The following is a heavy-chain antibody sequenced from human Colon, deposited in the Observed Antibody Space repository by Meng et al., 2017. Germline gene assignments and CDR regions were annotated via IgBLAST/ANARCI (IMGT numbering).Heavy chain of an antibody. CDR2: ISKDGNK. V-gene: IGHV3-30*01. J-gene: IGHJ4*02. CDR3: ARDGPTVTTGDFDF. CDR1: GFSFSNYP. D-gene: IGHD4-17*01. Sequence: QGVLVGAGGGVVQPGRALVLLCAASGFSFSNYPMHWVRQAPGKRLEWVAVISKDGNKYYANSVKGRFTISRDNSKNTLYLQMDSLSAEDTAVYYCARDGPTVTTGDFDFWGQGTLVTVSS.